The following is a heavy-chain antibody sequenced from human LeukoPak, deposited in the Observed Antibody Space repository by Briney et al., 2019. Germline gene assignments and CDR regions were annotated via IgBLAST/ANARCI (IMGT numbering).Heavy chain of an antibody. J-gene: IGHJ5*02. V-gene: IGHV5-51*01. CDR2: IYPGDSDT. D-gene: IGHD2-2*01. CDR3: ARQFYGSTSPNWFDP. Sequence: GASLKISCKGSGYSFTSYWIGWVRQMPGKGLEWMGIIYPGDSDTRYSPSFQGQVTISADKSISTAYLQWSSLKASDTAMYYCARQFYGSTSPNWFDPWGQGTLVTVSS. CDR1: GYSFTSYW.